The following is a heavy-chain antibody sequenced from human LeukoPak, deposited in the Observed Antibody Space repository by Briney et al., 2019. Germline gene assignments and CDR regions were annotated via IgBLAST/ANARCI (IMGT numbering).Heavy chain of an antibody. CDR2: INHSGST. J-gene: IGHJ4*02. CDR1: GGSISYYY. Sequence: SETLSLTCTVSGGSISYYYWSWIRQPPGKGLEWIGEINHSGSTNYNPSLKSRVTISVDTSKNQFSLKLSSVTAADTAVYYCARQSRCSSTSCYNFDYWGQGTLVTVSS. V-gene: IGHV4-34*01. D-gene: IGHD2-2*01. CDR3: ARQSRCSSTSCYNFDY.